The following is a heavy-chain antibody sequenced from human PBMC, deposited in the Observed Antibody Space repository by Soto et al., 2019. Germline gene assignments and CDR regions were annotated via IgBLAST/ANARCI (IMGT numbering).Heavy chain of an antibody. CDR3: ARDPGQDEAMDY. Sequence: QVQVVESGGGVVQPGRSLRLSCAASGFSFSNFGMHWVRQAAGKGLEWVAVIWHDGKNKYYADSAEGRFTISRDNSRNTLYLQMNSRRAEDTAVYYCARDPGQDEAMDYWGQGTLVTVSS. V-gene: IGHV3-33*02. CDR1: GFSFSNFG. J-gene: IGHJ4*02. CDR2: IWHDGKNK.